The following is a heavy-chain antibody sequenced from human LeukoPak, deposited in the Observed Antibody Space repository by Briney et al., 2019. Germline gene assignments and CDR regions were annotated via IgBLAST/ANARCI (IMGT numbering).Heavy chain of an antibody. CDR2: LNLDGSDK. CDR3: AKGKRYPDY. V-gene: IGHV3-7*03. D-gene: IGHD1-1*01. Sequence: GGSLRLSCVVSGFTFSESWVSWVRQAPGKGLGWVASLNLDGSDKYYVDSVKGRFTISRDNAKNSLYLQIDSLRVEDTAVYYCAKGKRYPDYWGQGTLVTVSS. CDR1: GFTFSESW. J-gene: IGHJ4*02.